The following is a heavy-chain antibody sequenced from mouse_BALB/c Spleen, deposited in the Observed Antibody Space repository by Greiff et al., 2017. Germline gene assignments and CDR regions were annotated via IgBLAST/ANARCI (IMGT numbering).Heavy chain of an antibody. CDR2: ISSGGST. CDR3: ARRIYDYDRAMDD. CDR1: GFTFSSYA. Sequence: EVKVVESGGGLVKPGGSLKLSCAATGFTFSSYAMSWVRQTPEKRLEWVASISSGGSTYYPDSVKGRFTISRDNARNILYLQMSSLRSEDTAMYYCARRIYDYDRAMDDWGQGTSVTVSS. J-gene: IGHJ4*01. D-gene: IGHD2-4*01. V-gene: IGHV5-6-5*01.